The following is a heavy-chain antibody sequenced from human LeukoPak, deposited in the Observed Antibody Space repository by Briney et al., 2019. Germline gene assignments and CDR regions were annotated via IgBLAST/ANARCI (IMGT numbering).Heavy chain of an antibody. CDR1: GYTFTSYD. J-gene: IGHJ4*02. V-gene: IGHV1-8*01. CDR3: ARGIRRDGYKSSLHY. CDR2: MNPNSGNT. D-gene: IGHD5-24*01. Sequence: ASVKVSCKASGYTFTSYDINCVRQATGQGLEWMGWMNPNSGNTGYAQKFQGRVTMTRNTSISTAYMELSSLRAEDTALYYCARGIRRDGYKSSLHYWGQGTLVTVSS.